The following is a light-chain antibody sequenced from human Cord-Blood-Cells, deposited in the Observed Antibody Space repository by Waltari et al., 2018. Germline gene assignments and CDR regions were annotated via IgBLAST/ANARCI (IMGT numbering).Light chain of an antibody. CDR2: GAS. J-gene: IGKJ5*01. CDR1: QSVSSSY. Sequence: EIVFTQSPGTLSLSPGARATLSCRPSQSVSSSYLAWYQQKPGQAPRLLIYGASSRATGIPDRFSGSGSGTDFTLTISRLEPEDFAVYYCQQYGSSPPITFGQGTRLEIK. CDR3: QQYGSSPPIT. V-gene: IGKV3-20*01.